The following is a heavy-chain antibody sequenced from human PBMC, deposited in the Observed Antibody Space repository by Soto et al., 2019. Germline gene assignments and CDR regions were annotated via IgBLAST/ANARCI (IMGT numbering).Heavy chain of an antibody. CDR3: ARGGSLDWFDP. V-gene: IGHV3-48*01. CDR2: ISSSSSTI. D-gene: IGHD3-10*01. Sequence: PGGFLRLSCAASGFTFRSYSMNWVRQAPGKEIEKNSYISSSSSTIYYADTVKGRFTISRDNTKNSLYLQMNSLRAEDTAVYYCARGGSLDWFDPWGQATLVTVS. CDR1: GFTFRSYS. J-gene: IGHJ5*02.